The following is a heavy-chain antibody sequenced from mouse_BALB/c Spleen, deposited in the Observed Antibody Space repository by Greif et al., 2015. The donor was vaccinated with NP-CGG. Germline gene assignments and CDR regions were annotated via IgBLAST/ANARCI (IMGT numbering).Heavy chain of an antibody. CDR2: INPYNDGT. Sequence: VQLQQSGPELVKPGASVKMSCKASGYTFTSYVMHWVKQKPGQGLEWIGYINPYNDGTKYNEKFKGKATLTSDKSSSTAYMELSSLTSEDSAVYYCARSEYYGSSTIWFAYWGQGTLVTVSA. J-gene: IGHJ3*01. V-gene: IGHV1-14*01. CDR3: ARSEYYGSSTIWFAY. D-gene: IGHD1-1*01. CDR1: GYTFTSYV.